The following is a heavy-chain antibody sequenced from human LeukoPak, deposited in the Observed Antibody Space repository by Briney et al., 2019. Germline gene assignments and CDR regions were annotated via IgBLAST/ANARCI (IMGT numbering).Heavy chain of an antibody. CDR2: IGAYNGNT. J-gene: IGHJ4*02. V-gene: IGHV1-18*01. D-gene: IGHD5-24*01. CDR1: GYTFTSYG. Sequence: ASEKVSCKASGYTFTSYGISWVRQAPGQGLEWMGWIGAYNGNTDYAQKLQGRVTMTTDTSTSTAYMELRSLRSDDTAVYYCAKDRAQLEMIATHYYFDYWGQGTLVTVSS. CDR3: AKDRAQLEMIATHYYFDY.